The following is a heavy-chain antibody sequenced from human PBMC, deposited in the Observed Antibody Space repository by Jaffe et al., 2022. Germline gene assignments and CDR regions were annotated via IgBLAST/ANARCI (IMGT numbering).Heavy chain of an antibody. V-gene: IGHV3-48*01. D-gene: IGHD2-15*01. J-gene: IGHJ4*02. CDR1: GFTFSSYS. CDR2: ISSSSSTI. Sequence: EVQLVESGGGLVQPGGSLRLSCAASGFTFSSYSMNWVRQAPGKGLEWVSYISSSSSTIYYADSVKGRFTISRDNAKNSLYLQMNSLRAEDTAVYYCARVRCSGGSCYGPEYFDYWGQGTLVTVSS. CDR3: ARVRCSGGSCYGPEYFDY.